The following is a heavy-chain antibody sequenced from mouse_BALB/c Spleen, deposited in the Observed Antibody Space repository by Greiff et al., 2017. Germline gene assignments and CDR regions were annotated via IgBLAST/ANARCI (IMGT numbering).Heavy chain of an antibody. CDR1: GYTFTSYY. J-gene: IGHJ2*01. V-gene: IGHV1S81*02. Sequence: VQLQQSGAELVKPGASVKLSCKASGYTFTSYYMYWVKQRPGQGLEWIGEINPSNGGTNFNEKFKSKATLTVDKSSSTAYMQLSSLTSEDSAVYYCTRYHYYGSSHWGQGTTLTVSS. CDR2: INPSNGGT. CDR3: TRYHYYGSSH. D-gene: IGHD1-1*01.